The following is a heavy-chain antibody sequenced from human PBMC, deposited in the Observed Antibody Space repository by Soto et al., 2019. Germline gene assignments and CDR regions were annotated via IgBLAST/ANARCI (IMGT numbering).Heavy chain of an antibody. V-gene: IGHV1-2*02. J-gene: IGHJ5*02. Sequence: QVQLVQSGAELKKPGASVKVSCKASGYTFTGQYIHWLRQAPGQGLEWMGWINPNSGDTNYAQKFLGRVTMTRDTSTNTVYMALSRLTSDDTALYYCARDRRVRGEAEGTRWFDPWGQGALVTVSS. D-gene: IGHD1-1*01. CDR3: ARDRRVRGEAEGTRWFDP. CDR2: INPNSGDT. CDR1: GYTFTGQY.